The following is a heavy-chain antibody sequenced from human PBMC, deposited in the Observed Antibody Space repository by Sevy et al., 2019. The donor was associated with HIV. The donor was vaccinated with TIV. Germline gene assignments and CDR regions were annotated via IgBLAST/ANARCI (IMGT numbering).Heavy chain of an antibody. CDR3: ARDLSLGMVGFDY. J-gene: IGHJ4*02. V-gene: IGHV3-11*01. CDR2: ISSSGSTI. Sequence: WGSLRLSCAASGFTFSDYYMSWIRQAPGKGLEWVSYISSSGSTIYYADSVKGRFTISRDNAKNSLYLQMNSLRAEDTAVYYCARDLSLGMVGFDYWGQGTLVTVSS. D-gene: IGHD7-27*01. CDR1: GFTFSDYY.